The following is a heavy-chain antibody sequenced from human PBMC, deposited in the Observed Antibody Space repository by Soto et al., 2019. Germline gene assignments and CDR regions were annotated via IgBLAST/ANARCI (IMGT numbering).Heavy chain of an antibody. J-gene: IGHJ5*02. D-gene: IGHD3-22*01. CDR1: GGTFGSDA. CDR3: ARHRTDSGYYTNWLDP. CDR2: IIPIFGTT. Sequence: SVKVSCKASGGTFGSDAITWVRQAPGQGLEWVGRIIPIFGTTNYAQNLQGRVTISADKSTLTSYMELHSLTSADTALYYCARHRTDSGYYTNWLDPWGQGT. V-gene: IGHV1-69*06.